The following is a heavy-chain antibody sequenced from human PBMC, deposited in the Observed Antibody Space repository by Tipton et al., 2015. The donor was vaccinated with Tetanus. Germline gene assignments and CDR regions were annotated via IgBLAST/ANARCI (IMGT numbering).Heavy chain of an antibody. CDR1: GYTFTSFG. CDR3: ARAPNRISRAYDY. D-gene: IGHD1-14*01. Sequence: QSGPEVKKPGASVKVSCKASGYTFTSFGINWVRQAPGQGLEWMGWINTDKGSTNYAQNLQGRVIMTTDTSTLTAYMELRSLRSDDTAVYYCARAPNRISRAYDYWGQGTQITVSS. V-gene: IGHV1-18*01. CDR2: INTDKGST. J-gene: IGHJ4*02.